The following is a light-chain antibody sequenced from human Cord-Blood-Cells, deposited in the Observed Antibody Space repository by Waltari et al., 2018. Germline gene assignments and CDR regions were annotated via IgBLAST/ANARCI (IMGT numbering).Light chain of an antibody. V-gene: IGLV2-14*01. CDR2: DVS. Sequence: QSALTQPASVSGSRGQSITISCTGTSRDVGGYNYVSWYQQHPGKAPKLMIYDVSNRPSGVSNRFSGSKSGNTASLTIAGLQAEDEADYYCSSYTSSSTLYVFGTGTKVTVL. J-gene: IGLJ1*01. CDR3: SSYTSSSTLYV. CDR1: SRDVGGYNY.